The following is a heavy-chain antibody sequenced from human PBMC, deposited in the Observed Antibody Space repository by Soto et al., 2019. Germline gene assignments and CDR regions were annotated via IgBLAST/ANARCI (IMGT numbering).Heavy chain of an antibody. D-gene: IGHD3-3*01. CDR1: GYTFTSYY. V-gene: IGHV1-46*01. J-gene: IGHJ6*02. CDR2: INPSGGST. CDR3: ARVDLDYDFWSGYFRGRDYYYGMDV. Sequence: ASVKVSCKASGYTFTSYYMHWVRQAPGQGLEWMGIINPSGGSTSYAQKFQGRGTMTRDTSTSTVYMELSSLRSEDTAVYYCARVDLDYDFWSGYFRGRDYYYGMDVWGQGTTVTVSS.